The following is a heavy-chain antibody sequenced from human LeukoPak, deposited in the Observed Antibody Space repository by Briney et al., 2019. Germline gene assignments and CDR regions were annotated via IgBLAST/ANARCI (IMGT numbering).Heavy chain of an antibody. CDR1: GYSISSGYY. J-gene: IGHJ4*02. D-gene: IGHD5-12*01. CDR3: ARRYSNYWPLDY. CDR2: MYHSGSS. Sequence: SETLSLTCAVSGYSISSGYYCGWIRQPPGTRLYWIGIMYHSGSSYYNPSLKSRVTISIDTSKNQFSLKLSSVTAADTAVYYCARRYSNYWPLDYWGQGTLVTVSS. V-gene: IGHV4-38-2*01.